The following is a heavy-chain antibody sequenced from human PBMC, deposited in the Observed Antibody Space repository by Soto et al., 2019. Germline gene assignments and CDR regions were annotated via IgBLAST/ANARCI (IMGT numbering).Heavy chain of an antibody. CDR3: AWSGGGSGWL. Sequence: QVQLQESGPGLVKPSETLSLTCTVSGDSVSSSSKCWSWVRQPPWKALEWIAYICYSVITKYEPSLKRRVTISTDTSKIQLSRKMTCVSVEDTAVYFCAWSGGGSGWLGGQGTLVTVSS. V-gene: IGHV4-61*01. J-gene: IGHJ4*02. CDR1: GDSVSSSSKC. D-gene: IGHD6-19*01. CDR2: ICYSVIT.